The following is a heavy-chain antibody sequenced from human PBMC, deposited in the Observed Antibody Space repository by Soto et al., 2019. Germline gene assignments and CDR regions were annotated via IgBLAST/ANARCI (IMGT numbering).Heavy chain of an antibody. CDR2: IWYDGSNK. J-gene: IGHJ4*02. D-gene: IGHD6-13*01. Sequence: QVQLVESGGGVVQPGRSLRLSCAASGFTFSSYGMHWVRQAPGKGLEWVAVIWYDGSNKYYADSVKGRFTISRDNSKNTLYLQMNSLRAEDTAVYYCVRDEGGGSSWYLFDYWGQGTLVTVSS. CDR1: GFTFSSYG. CDR3: VRDEGGGSSWYLFDY. V-gene: IGHV3-33*01.